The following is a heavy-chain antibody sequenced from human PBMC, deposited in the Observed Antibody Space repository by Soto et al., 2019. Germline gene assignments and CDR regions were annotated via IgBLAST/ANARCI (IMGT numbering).Heavy chain of an antibody. D-gene: IGHD6-19*01. Sequence: SETLSLTCTVSGGSISSSSYYWGWIRQPPGKGLEWIGSIYYSGSTYYNPSLKSRVTISVDTSKNQFSLKLSSVTAADTAVYYCARQTRRLVQVNNWFDPWGQGTLVTVSS. J-gene: IGHJ5*02. CDR1: GGSISSSSYY. CDR2: IYYSGST. V-gene: IGHV4-39*01. CDR3: ARQTRRLVQVNNWFDP.